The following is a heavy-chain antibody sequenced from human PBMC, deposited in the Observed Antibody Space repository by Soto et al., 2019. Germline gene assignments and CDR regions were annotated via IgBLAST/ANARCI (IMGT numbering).Heavy chain of an antibody. CDR1: GFTFTTSW. CDR2: IESDGRVT. D-gene: IGHD2-8*01. CDR3: ARDSMKGRFDP. V-gene: IGHV3-74*01. J-gene: IGHJ5*02. Sequence: EVQLVESGGGLVQPGGSLRLSCAASGFTFTTSWMHWVRQAPGKGLVWVSRIESDGRVTRYADSVKGRFTISRDNANNTLYLQMNSLRADDTAVYYCARDSMKGRFDPWGQGTLVTVSS.